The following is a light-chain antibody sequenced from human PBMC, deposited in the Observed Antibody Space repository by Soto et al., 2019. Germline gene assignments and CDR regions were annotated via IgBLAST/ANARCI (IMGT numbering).Light chain of an antibody. CDR2: KVS. V-gene: IGKV2-30*02. CDR3: MQGTHWPIT. J-gene: IGKJ5*01. Sequence: DFVITHSPLSLPFTLLQPSCISWMSNQGLAHRDFMAYFSWFQQRPGRSPRRLIYKVSNRDSGVPARFSGSGSGTDFALKISRVEAEDVGVYYCMQGTHWPITFGQGTRMEIK. CDR1: QGLAHRDFMAY.